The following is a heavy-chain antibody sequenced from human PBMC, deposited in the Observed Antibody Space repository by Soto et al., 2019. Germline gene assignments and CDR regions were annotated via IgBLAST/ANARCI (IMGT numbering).Heavy chain of an antibody. CDR1: EFTFRSYW. J-gene: IGHJ3*01. V-gene: IGHV3-74*01. D-gene: IGHD1-7*01. Sequence: GGSLRLSCAASEFTFRSYWMHWVRQSPGKGLVWVSRVSGDGSSTSYADSVKGRFTISRDNAKNTMNLQMDSLRAEDTAVYYCARSLPGTYGAFDLWGQGTMVTVSS. CDR2: VSGDGSST. CDR3: ARSLPGTYGAFDL.